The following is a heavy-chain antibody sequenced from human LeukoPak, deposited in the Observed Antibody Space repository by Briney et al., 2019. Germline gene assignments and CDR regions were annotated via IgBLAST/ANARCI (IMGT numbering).Heavy chain of an antibody. CDR3: ARMYDSDAFDI. V-gene: IGHV4-34*01. Sequence: SETLSLTCAVYGGSFSGYYWSWVRQPPGKGLEWIGEINHSGSNKYNPYLKRRVTISVDTSKNHFSLKLSSVTAADTAVYYCARMYDSDAFDIWGQGTMVTVSS. CDR1: GGSFSGYY. J-gene: IGHJ3*02. CDR2: INHSGSN. D-gene: IGHD3-22*01.